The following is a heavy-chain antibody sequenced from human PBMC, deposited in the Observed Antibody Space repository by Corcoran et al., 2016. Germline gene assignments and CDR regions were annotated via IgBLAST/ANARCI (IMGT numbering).Heavy chain of an antibody. CDR2: ISYDGSNK. CDR1: GFTFSSYG. V-gene: IGHV3-30*18. Sequence: QVQLVESGGGVVQPGRSLRLSCAASGFTFSSYGMHWVRQAPGKGLEWVAVISYDGSNKYYADSVKGRFTISRDNSKNTLYLQMNSLRAEDTAVYYWAKADIVAEAPDYWGQGTLVTVSS. J-gene: IGHJ4*02. D-gene: IGHD5-12*01. CDR3: AKADIVAEAPDY.